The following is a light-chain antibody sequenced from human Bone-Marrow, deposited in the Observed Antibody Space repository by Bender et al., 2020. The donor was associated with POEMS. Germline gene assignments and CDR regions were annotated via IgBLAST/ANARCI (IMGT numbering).Light chain of an antibody. CDR3: SSWDDSLSGWV. CDR1: SSNIGAGYT. Sequence: QSVLTQPPSVSGAPGQTVTISCTGNSSNIGAGYTVHWYQLLPGTAPKLLIYGNNNRPSGVPDRLSGSKSGTSASLAISDIQSEDEGDYYCSSWDDSLSGWVFGGGTKLTVL. J-gene: IGLJ3*02. V-gene: IGLV1-40*01. CDR2: GNN.